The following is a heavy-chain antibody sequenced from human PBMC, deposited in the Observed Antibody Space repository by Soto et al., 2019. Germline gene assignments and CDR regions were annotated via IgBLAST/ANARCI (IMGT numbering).Heavy chain of an antibody. J-gene: IGHJ4*02. V-gene: IGHV4-39*01. D-gene: IGHD3-9*01. CDR1: VVSISSSSYY. Sequence: WETLSLTCTFSVVSISSSSYYCGWIGQPPWKGLEWIGSIYYSGSTYYNPSLKSRVTISVDTSKNQFSLKLSSVTAADTAVYYCARHRGYYDILTGYYQALNFEYWGQGTLVNLS. CDR2: IYYSGST. CDR3: ARHRGYYDILTGYYQALNFEY.